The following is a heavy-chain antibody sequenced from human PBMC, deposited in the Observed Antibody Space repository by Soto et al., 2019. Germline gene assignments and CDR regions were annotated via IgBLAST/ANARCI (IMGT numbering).Heavy chain of an antibody. D-gene: IGHD2-21*02. CDR3: ARDQDGGNSLAD. CDR1: GGSISSGDYY. CDR2: IYYSGST. V-gene: IGHV4-30-4*01. Sequence: SETLSLTCTVSGGSISSGDYYWSWIRQPPGKGLEWIGYIYYSGSTYYNPSLKSRVTISVDTSKNQFSLKLSSVTAADTAVYYCARDQDGGNSLADWGQGTLVTVSS. J-gene: IGHJ4*02.